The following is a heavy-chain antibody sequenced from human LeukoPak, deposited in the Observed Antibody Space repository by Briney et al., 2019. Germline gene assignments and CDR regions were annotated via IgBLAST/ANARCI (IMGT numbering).Heavy chain of an antibody. V-gene: IGHV4-34*01. CDR3: ARAGSGYYFSFRAFDI. J-gene: IGHJ3*02. CDR2: INHSGST. CDR1: GGSFSGYY. Sequence: SETLSPTCAVYGGSFSGYYWSWIRQPPGKGLEWIGEINHSGSTNYNPSLKSRVTISVDTSKNQFSLKLGSVTAADTAVYYCARAGSGYYFSFRAFDIWGQGTMVTVSS. D-gene: IGHD3-22*01.